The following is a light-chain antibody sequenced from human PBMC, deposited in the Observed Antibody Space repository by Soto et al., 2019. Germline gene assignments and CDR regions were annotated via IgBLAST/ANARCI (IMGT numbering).Light chain of an antibody. Sequence: EIVLTQSPGTLSLLPGERATLSCRASQSLSSSYLAWYQQKPGQAPRLLIYGASSRATGIPDRFSGSGSGTDFTLTISRLEPEDFAVYYCQQYGSSPYTFGQGTKLEIK. J-gene: IGKJ2*01. CDR2: GAS. CDR1: QSLSSSY. CDR3: QQYGSSPYT. V-gene: IGKV3-20*01.